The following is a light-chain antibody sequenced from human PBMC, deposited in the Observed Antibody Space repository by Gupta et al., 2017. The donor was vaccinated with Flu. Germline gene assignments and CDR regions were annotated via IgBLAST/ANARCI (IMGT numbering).Light chain of an antibody. Sequence: APLSCTASQSRNSRFLSWYQQKPGQAPRLLIKASSSRATGIPGRFSGSGSGTDFTLTISRLEPADSAVYYCQQSGSAPYTFGQGTKLEI. CDR1: QSRNSRF. J-gene: IGKJ2*01. CDR2: ASS. V-gene: IGKV3-20*01. CDR3: QQSGSAPYT.